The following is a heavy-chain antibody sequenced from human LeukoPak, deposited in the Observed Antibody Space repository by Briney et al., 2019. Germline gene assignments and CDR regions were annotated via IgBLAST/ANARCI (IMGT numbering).Heavy chain of an antibody. CDR3: ARYGSYPEAFDY. CDR2: ISWNSGSI. D-gene: IGHD1-26*01. J-gene: IGHJ4*02. V-gene: IGHV3-9*01. CDR1: GFTFDDYA. Sequence: GGSLRLSCAASGFTFDDYAMHWVRQAPGKGLEWVSGISWNSGSIGYADSVKGRFTISRDNAKNSVYLQMNSLRDEDTAVYYCARYGSYPEAFDYWGQGTLVTVSS.